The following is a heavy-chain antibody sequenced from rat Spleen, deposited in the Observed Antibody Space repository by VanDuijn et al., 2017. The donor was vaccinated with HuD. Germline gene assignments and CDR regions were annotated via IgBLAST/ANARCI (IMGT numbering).Heavy chain of an antibody. Sequence: EVQLVESDGGLVQPGRSLKLSCVASGFTFNNYWMTWIRQAPGKGLEWVAAISYDGITTYYRDSVRGRFTISSDNAKTTLYLQMDGQRSEDTATYYGTRHDYPGVTTNWFAYWGQGTLVTVSS. CDR1: GFTFNNYW. CDR2: ISYDGITT. V-gene: IGHV5-31*01. CDR3: TRHDYPGVTTNWFAY. J-gene: IGHJ3*01. D-gene: IGHD1-4*01.